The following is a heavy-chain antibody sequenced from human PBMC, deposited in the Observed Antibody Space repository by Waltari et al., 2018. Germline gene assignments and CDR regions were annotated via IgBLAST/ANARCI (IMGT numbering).Heavy chain of an antibody. J-gene: IGHJ6*03. CDR2: IYHSGST. Sequence: QVQLQESGPGLVKPSETLSLTCAVPGYSIRSGYYGGWLRQPPGKGLEWIGSIYHSGSTFYNPSLKSRVTISVDTSKNQFSLKLSSVTAADTAVYYCARVVGYYYYMDVWGKGTTVTVSS. V-gene: IGHV4-38-2*01. CDR3: ARVVGYYYYMDV. CDR1: GYSIRSGYY. D-gene: IGHD3-22*01.